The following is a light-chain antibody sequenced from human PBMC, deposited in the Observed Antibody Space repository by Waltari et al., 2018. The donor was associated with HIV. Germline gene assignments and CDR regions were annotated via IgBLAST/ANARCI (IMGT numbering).Light chain of an antibody. CDR3: AAWDDVLRGVV. CDR1: SSNIGYNY. J-gene: IGLJ2*01. V-gene: IGLV1-47*01. CDR2: RNN. Sequence: QSVLTQPPSASGTPGQRVTISCSGSSSNIGYNYVYWYQQFPGTAPKLLIYRNNKRPSGVPDRFSGSKSGTSASLDISGLRSEDEADYYCAAWDDVLRGVVFGGGTKLTVL.